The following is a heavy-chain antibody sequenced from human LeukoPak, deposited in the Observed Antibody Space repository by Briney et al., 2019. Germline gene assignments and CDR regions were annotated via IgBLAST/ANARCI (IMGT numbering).Heavy chain of an antibody. Sequence: GGSLRLSCAASGYTFGDYGMSWVRQVPGKGLEWVSGTNRRGDITGYADFVKGRFTISRDNAKNSLYLQMNSLRAEDTAVYYCARGRMLYYYDSSGYPFDYWGQGSLVTVSS. D-gene: IGHD3-22*01. V-gene: IGHV3-20*04. J-gene: IGHJ4*02. CDR2: TNRRGDIT. CDR3: ARGRMLYYYDSSGYPFDY. CDR1: GYTFGDYG.